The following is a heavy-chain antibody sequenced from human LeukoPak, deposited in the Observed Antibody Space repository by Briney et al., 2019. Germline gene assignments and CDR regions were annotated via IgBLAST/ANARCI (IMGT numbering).Heavy chain of an antibody. J-gene: IGHJ4*02. V-gene: IGHV3-30*18. CDR1: GFTFSSYG. D-gene: IGHD4-23*01. CDR3: AKDIYGGNWPNDY. CDR2: IPYDGGNK. Sequence: GGSLRLSCAASGFTFSSYGMHWVRQAPGKGLEWVAVIPYDGGNKYYADSVKGRFTISRDTSKSTLYLQMNSLRAEDTAVYYCAKDIYGGNWPNDYWGQGTLVTVSS.